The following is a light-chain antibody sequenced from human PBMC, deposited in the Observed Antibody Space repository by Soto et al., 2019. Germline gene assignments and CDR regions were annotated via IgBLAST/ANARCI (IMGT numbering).Light chain of an antibody. J-gene: IGLJ2*01. CDR3: QTWVTGIHI. Sequence: QPVLTQSPSASASLGASVKLTCTLSSGHSNYAIAWHQQQPEKGPRFLMKLNSDGSQSKGDGIPDRFSGSSSGAERYLTISTLQSEDEADYYCQTWVTGIHIFGGGTKLTVL. CDR1: SGHSNYA. V-gene: IGLV4-69*01. CDR2: LNSDGSQ.